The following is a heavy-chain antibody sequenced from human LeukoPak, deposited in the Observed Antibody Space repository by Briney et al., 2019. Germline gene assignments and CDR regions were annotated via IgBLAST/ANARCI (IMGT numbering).Heavy chain of an antibody. J-gene: IGHJ4*02. CDR3: AKALYYYDNSGGFDY. CDR1: GFTFDDYA. CDR2: ISWNSGSI. Sequence: PGGSLRLSCAASGFTFDDYAMHWVRQAPGKGLEWVSGISWNSGSIGYADSVKGRFTISRDNAKNSLYLQMNSLRAEDTALYYCAKALYYYDNSGGFDYWGQGTLVTVSS. V-gene: IGHV3-9*01. D-gene: IGHD3-22*01.